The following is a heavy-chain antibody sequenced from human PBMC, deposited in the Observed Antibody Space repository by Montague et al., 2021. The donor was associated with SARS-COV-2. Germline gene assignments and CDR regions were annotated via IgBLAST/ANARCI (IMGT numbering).Heavy chain of an antibody. D-gene: IGHD6-19*01. CDR2: IYSSGGT. CDR3: TRVREVDLGGPGWAHNWFDP. Sequence: SETLSLTCTVSGGSVSDYYWTWVRQPPGKGLEWIGRIYSSGGTLYNPSLKSRLTLSLDTANNQFSLQLSSVVAADTAVYYCTRVREVDLGGPGWAHNWFDPWGQGTLVTVSS. V-gene: IGHV4-4*07. CDR1: GGSVSDYY. J-gene: IGHJ5*02.